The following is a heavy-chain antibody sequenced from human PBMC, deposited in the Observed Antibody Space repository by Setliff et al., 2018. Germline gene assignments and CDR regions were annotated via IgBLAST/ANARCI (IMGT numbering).Heavy chain of an antibody. CDR2: LGAYTGNT. J-gene: IGHJ4*02. V-gene: IGHV1-18*01. CDR3: SRLVRFCTRIVCQRLSGDDY. Sequence: ASVKVSCKASGYTLINYGISWVRQAPGQGLVWLGWLGAYTGNTNYAQKFQGTVIMTADTSTTTAYLELRSLRSDDTAVYHCSRLVRFCTRIVCQRLSGDDYWGQGTLVTVSS. D-gene: IGHD3-10*01. CDR1: GYTLINYG.